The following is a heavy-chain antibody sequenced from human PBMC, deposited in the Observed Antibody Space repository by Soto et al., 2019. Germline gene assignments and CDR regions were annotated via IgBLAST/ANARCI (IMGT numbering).Heavy chain of an antibody. J-gene: IGHJ5*02. Sequence: ASVKVSCKASGYTFTSYYMHWVRQAPGQGLEWMGIINPSGGSTSYAQKFQGRVTMTRDMSTSTVYMELSSLRSEDTAVYYCARSAVVPAVITWWFDPWGQGTLVTVSS. V-gene: IGHV1-46*01. CDR1: GYTFTSYY. CDR3: ARSAVVPAVITWWFDP. CDR2: INPSGGST. D-gene: IGHD2-2*01.